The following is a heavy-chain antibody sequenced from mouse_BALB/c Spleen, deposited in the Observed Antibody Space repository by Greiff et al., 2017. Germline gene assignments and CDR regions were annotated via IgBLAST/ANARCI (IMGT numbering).Heavy chain of an antibody. Sequence: EVQLQESGPGLVKPSQSLSLTCTVTGYSITSDYAWNWIRQFPGNKLEWMGYISYSGSTSYNPSLKSRISITRDTSKNQFFLQLNSVTTEDKATYYCARGGSRGVDYWGQGTSVTVSS. J-gene: IGHJ4*01. CDR3: ARGGSRGVDY. CDR1: GYSITSDYA. V-gene: IGHV3-2*02. D-gene: IGHD1-1*01. CDR2: ISYSGST.